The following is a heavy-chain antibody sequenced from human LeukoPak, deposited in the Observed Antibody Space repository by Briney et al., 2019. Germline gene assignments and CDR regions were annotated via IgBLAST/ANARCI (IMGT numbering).Heavy chain of an antibody. CDR2: INHSGST. J-gene: IGHJ6*03. CDR1: GGSFSGYY. D-gene: IGHD2-2*01. V-gene: IGHV4-34*01. Sequence: PSETLSLTCAVYGGSFSGYYWSWIRQPPGKGLEWIGEINHSGSTNYNPSLKSRVTISVDTSKNQFSLKLSSVTAADTAVYYCARENWVVVAAGLYYMDVWGKGTTVTVSS. CDR3: ARENWVVVAAGLYYMDV.